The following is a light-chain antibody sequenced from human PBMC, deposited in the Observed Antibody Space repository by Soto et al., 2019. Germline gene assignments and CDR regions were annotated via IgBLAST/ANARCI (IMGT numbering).Light chain of an antibody. Sequence: DIQMTQSPCSLSASVGDRVTITCRASQYIGDFLNWYQQTPGKAPKLLIFGASNLHIGVPSRFSGSGSGTEFTLTINNLQREDFATYYCQESFFTLGTFGRGTKVDIK. J-gene: IGKJ1*01. V-gene: IGKV1-39*01. CDR2: GAS. CDR1: QYIGDF. CDR3: QESFFTLGT.